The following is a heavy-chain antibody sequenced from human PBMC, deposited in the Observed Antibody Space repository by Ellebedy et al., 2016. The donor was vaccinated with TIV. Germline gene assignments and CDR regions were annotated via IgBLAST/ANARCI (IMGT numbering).Heavy chain of an antibody. J-gene: IGHJ3*02. CDR1: GFTFSNYA. V-gene: IGHV3-23*01. D-gene: IGHD2-2*01. CDR3: AKQKSTSAGSSDI. CDR2: LGGSSENT. Sequence: GESLKISCAASGFTFSNYAMSWVRQAPGKGLEWVSALGGSSENTYYADSVQGRFTISRDNSENTLYLQMNSLRAEDTAVYYCAKQKSTSAGSSDIWGQGAMVTVSS.